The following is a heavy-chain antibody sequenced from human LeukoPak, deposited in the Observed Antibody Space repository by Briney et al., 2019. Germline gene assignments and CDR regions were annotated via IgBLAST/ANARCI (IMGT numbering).Heavy chain of an antibody. V-gene: IGHV1-3*01. CDR2: INAGSGDT. CDR1: GYTFTTSA. D-gene: IGHD3-10*01. Sequence: ASVKVSCKASGYTFTTSAMHWVRQAPGQRLEWVGWINAGSGDTKYSQKFQGRVTFTRDTSASTAYMALSSLRFEDTAVYFCARDQSLGSYPDYWGQGTLVTVSS. CDR3: ARDQSLGSYPDY. J-gene: IGHJ4*02.